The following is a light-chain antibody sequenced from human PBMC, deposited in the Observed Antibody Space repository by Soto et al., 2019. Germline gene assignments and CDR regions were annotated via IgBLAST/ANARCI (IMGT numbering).Light chain of an antibody. Sequence: EIVLTQSPATLSLSPGERATLSCRASQSVSSFLAWYQQKPGQPPRLLIYDASNRATGIPARFSGSGSGTDFTLTISSLEPEDFAVYYCQQRYNWPTFGGGTKVEIK. J-gene: IGKJ4*01. CDR2: DAS. V-gene: IGKV3-11*01. CDR1: QSVSSF. CDR3: QQRYNWPT.